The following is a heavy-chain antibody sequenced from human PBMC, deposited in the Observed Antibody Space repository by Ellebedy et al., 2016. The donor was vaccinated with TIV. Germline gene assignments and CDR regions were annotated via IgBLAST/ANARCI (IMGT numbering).Heavy chain of an antibody. D-gene: IGHD1-1*01. CDR2: IGGSSAGI. Sequence: PGGSLRLSCVASGFTFDDYAMHWVRQAPGKGLEWVSGIGGSSAGIDYADSVKGRYTISRDNAKNSLYLQMGGLRAEDTALYYCARGRTANWYFDLWGRGTLVTVSS. J-gene: IGHJ2*01. V-gene: IGHV3-9*01. CDR1: GFTFDDYA. CDR3: ARGRTANWYFDL.